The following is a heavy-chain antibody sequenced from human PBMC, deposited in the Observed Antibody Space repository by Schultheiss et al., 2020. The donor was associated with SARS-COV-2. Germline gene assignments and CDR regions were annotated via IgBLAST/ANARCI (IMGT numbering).Heavy chain of an antibody. CDR2: INPNSGGT. CDR3: ARRWSGQPGGMDV. V-gene: IGHV1-2*02. Sequence: ASVKVSCKASGYTFTGYYMHWVRQAPGQGLEWMGWINPNSGGTNYAQKFQGRVTMTRDTSISTAYMELSSLRSEDTAVYYCARRWSGQPGGMDVWGQGTTVTVSS. D-gene: IGHD3-3*01. CDR1: GYTFTGYY. J-gene: IGHJ6*02.